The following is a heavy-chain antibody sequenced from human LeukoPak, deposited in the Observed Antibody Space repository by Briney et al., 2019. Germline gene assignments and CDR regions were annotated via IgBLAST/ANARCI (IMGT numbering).Heavy chain of an antibody. Sequence: SETLSLTCTVSGGSISSGGDYWSWIRQHPGKGLEWIGYISHSGTTYYNPSLKSRITISLDTSKNQFSLELSSVTAADTAVYYCARAAWRGTNSRDAFDIWGLGTVVAVSS. CDR2: ISHSGTT. CDR1: GGSISSGGDY. CDR3: ARAAWRGTNSRDAFDI. J-gene: IGHJ3*02. V-gene: IGHV4-31*03. D-gene: IGHD4/OR15-4a*01.